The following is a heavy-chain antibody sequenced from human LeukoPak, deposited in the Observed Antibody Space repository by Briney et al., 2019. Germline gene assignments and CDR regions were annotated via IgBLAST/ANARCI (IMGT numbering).Heavy chain of an antibody. J-gene: IGHJ3*02. CDR2: IYYRSKWYN. V-gene: IGHV6-1*01. D-gene: IGHD2-2*01. CDR1: GDSVSSNSAA. Sequence: SQTLSLTCAISGDSVSSNSAAWNWIRQSPSRGLEWLGRIYYRSKWYNDYAVSVKSRITINPDTSKNQFSLQLNSVTPEDTAVYYCARAYCSSTSCYVWAFDIWGQGTMATVSS. CDR3: ARAYCSSTSCYVWAFDI.